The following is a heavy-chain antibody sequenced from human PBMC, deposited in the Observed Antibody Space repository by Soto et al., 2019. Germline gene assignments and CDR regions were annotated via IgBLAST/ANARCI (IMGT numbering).Heavy chain of an antibody. Sequence: QVQLVQSGAEVKKPGASVKVSCKASGYTFTSYAISWVRQAPGQGLEWMGWISAYNGNTNSAQRLQGRVTKTTDTPTTTAYMELRSLGSADKAVYYGARSGPHAGFWGEGTLVTVSS. CDR1: GYTFTSYA. J-gene: IGHJ4*02. CDR2: ISAYNGNT. CDR3: ARSGPHAGF. V-gene: IGHV1-18*01. D-gene: IGHD3-10*01.